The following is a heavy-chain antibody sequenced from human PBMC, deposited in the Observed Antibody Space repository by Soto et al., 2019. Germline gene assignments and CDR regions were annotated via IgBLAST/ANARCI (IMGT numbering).Heavy chain of an antibody. V-gene: IGHV3-23*01. CDR1: GFTFSSYA. Sequence: DVQLLESGGGLVQPGGSLRLSCAASGFTFSSYAMSWVRQAPGKGLAWVSSLTGSGGSTYYADSVKGRFTISRDNSGDTLYLQMNSLSAEHTAVYYCAGGGTSGNYAFDIWGQGTLVTVSS. CDR2: LTGSGGST. D-gene: IGHD2-8*01. CDR3: AGGGTSGNYAFDI. J-gene: IGHJ3*02.